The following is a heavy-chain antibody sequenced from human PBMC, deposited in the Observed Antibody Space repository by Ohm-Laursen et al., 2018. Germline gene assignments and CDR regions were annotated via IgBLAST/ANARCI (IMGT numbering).Heavy chain of an antibody. CDR3: VRDRCTNGVCHLDY. Sequence: VPSVKVSCKASGYIFTRYYLHWVRQAPGLGLEWMGVINPSGVTTWYAQKFQGRVTMTRDTSTSTVYMELSSLRYEDTALYYCVRDRCTNGVCHLDYWGQGTLVTVSP. V-gene: IGHV1-46*01. J-gene: IGHJ4*02. CDR2: INPSGVTT. D-gene: IGHD2-8*01. CDR1: GYIFTRYY.